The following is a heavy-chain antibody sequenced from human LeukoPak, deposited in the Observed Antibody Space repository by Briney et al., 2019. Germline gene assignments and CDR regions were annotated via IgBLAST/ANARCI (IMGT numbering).Heavy chain of an antibody. D-gene: IGHD3-22*01. CDR2: INWNGGST. Sequence: GGSLRLSCAASGFTFDDYGMSWVRQAPGKGLEWVSGINWNGGSTGYADSVKGRFTISRDNAKNSLYLQMNSLRAEDTALYYCARPDYYDSSGYLNYWGQGTLVTVSS. CDR3: ARPDYYDSSGYLNY. CDR1: GFTFDDYG. J-gene: IGHJ4*02. V-gene: IGHV3-20*04.